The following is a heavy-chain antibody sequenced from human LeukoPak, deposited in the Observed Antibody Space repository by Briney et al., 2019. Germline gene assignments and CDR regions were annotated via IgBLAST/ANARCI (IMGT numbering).Heavy chain of an antibody. J-gene: IGHJ4*01. Sequence: GGSLRLSCAASGFTFPNYAMNWVPQAPGKGLGWVSSISGSGLRTYYADSVKGRFTSSRDNSRNTVSLEMNSLRAEDTALYYCASPGIAAFPITHLDFWGRGALVTVSS. V-gene: IGHV3-23*01. D-gene: IGHD6-13*01. CDR3: ASPGIAAFPITHLDF. CDR2: ISGSGLRT. CDR1: GFTFPNYA.